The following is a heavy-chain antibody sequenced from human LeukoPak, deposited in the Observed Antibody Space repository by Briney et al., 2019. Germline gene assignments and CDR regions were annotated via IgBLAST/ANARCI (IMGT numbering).Heavy chain of an antibody. CDR3: ARQYSSSLRGSFDY. V-gene: IGHV1-18*01. J-gene: IGHJ4*02. CDR2: ISAYNGNT. D-gene: IGHD6-13*01. CDR1: GYTFTSYG. Sequence: GASVTVSCKASGYTFTSYGISWVRQAPGQGLEWMGWISAYNGNTNYAQKLEGRVTMTTDTSTSTAYMELRSLRSDDTAVYYCARQYSSSLRGSFDYWGQGTLVTVSS.